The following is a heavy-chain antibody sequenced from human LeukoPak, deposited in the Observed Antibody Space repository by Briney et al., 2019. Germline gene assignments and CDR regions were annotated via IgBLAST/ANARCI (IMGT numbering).Heavy chain of an antibody. J-gene: IGHJ3*02. V-gene: IGHV4-39*01. D-gene: IGHD3-3*01. CDR1: GGSISSSSYY. CDR3: ARHLPPRYYDFWSGYPSAFDI. CDR2: IYYSGST. Sequence: SETLSLTCTVSGGSISSSSYYWGWIRQPPGKGLEWIGSIYYSGSTYYNPSLKSRVTISVDTSKNQFSLKLSSVTAADTAVYYCARHLPPRYYDFWSGYPSAFDIWGQGTMVTVSS.